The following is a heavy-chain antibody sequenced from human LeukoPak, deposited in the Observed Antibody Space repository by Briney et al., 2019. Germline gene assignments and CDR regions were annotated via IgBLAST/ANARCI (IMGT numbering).Heavy chain of an antibody. V-gene: IGHV3-23*01. CDR2: ISGSGGST. D-gene: IGHD3-3*01. CDR1: GFTFSSYA. CDR3: ATVAYYDFWSGYYGGLDP. J-gene: IGHJ5*02. Sequence: PGGSLRLSCAAPGFTFSSYAMSWVRQAPGKGLEWVSAISGSGGSTYYADSVKGRFTISRDNSKNTLYLQMNSLRAEDTAVYYCATVAYYDFWSGYYGGLDPWGQGTLVTVSS.